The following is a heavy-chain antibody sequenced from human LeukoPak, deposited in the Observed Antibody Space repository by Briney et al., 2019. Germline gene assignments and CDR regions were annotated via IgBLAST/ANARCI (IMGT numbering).Heavy chain of an antibody. Sequence: GGTLRLSCAASGFTFSSYGMSWVRQAPGKGPEWVSSITSTSSYIYYADSVKGRFTISRDNAKNSLYLQMDSLRVEDTAVYYCARDPYSGSYGPYYYYYMDVWGKGTTVTISS. D-gene: IGHD1-26*01. CDR1: GFTFSSYG. J-gene: IGHJ6*03. CDR2: ITSTSSYI. CDR3: ARDPYSGSYGPYYYYYMDV. V-gene: IGHV3-21*06.